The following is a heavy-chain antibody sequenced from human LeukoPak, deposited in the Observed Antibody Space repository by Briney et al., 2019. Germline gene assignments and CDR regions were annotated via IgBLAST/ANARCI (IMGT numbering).Heavy chain of an antibody. Sequence: GGSLRLSCAVSGFTFSSYSMNWVRQAPGKGLEWLSYITSTSSTIFYADSVKGRFTISRDNAKNSLYLQMNSLRAEDTAVYYCAKVALWFGELYHFDYWGQGTLVTVSS. CDR1: GFTFSSYS. D-gene: IGHD3-10*01. J-gene: IGHJ4*02. CDR3: AKVALWFGELYHFDY. CDR2: ITSTSSTI. V-gene: IGHV3-48*04.